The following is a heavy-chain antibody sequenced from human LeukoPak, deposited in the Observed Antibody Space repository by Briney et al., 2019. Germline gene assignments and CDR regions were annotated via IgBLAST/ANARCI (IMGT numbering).Heavy chain of an antibody. D-gene: IGHD2-8*02. CDR2: IYTSGST. V-gene: IGHV4-4*09. J-gene: IGHJ5*02. CDR1: GGSISSYY. Sequence: SETLSLTCTVSGGSISSYYWSWIRQPPGKGLEWIGYIYTSGSTNYNPSLKSRVTISVDTSKNQFSLKLSSVTAADTAVYYCARSLVGRGNWLDPWGQGTLVTVSS. CDR3: ARSLVGRGNWLDP.